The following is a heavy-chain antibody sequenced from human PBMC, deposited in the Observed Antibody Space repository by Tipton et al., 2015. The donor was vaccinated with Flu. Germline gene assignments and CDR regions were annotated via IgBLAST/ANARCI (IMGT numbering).Heavy chain of an antibody. CDR2: ISYSGST. J-gene: IGHJ2*01. Sequence: TLSLTCTVSGGSISTYYWSWIRQPPGKGLEWIGYISYSGSTNYNPSLKSRVTISVDTSKNQFSLKLSSVTAADTAVYYCARRASAGYWYFDLWGRGTLVTVSS. CDR3: ARRASAGYWYFDL. CDR1: GGSISTYY. V-gene: IGHV4-59*01. D-gene: IGHD6-13*01.